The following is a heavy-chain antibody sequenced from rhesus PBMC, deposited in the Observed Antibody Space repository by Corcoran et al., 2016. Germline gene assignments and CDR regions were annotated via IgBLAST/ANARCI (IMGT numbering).Heavy chain of an antibody. Sequence: QVQLQESGPGVVKPSETLSLTCAVSGGSISGYSLWRWIRTPPGEGLVWIEYIHGGSGSTSYNPSLKSRVIISIDTSKNQFSLKLSSVTAADTAVYYCAREIAAAGTGYWGQGVLVTVSS. V-gene: IGHV4-165*01. CDR2: IHGGSGST. J-gene: IGHJ4*01. D-gene: IGHD6-31*01. CDR3: AREIAAAGTGY. CDR1: GGSISGYS.